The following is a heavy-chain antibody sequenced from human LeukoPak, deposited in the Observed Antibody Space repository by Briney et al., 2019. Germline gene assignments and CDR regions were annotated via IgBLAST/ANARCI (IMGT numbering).Heavy chain of an antibody. D-gene: IGHD3-22*01. J-gene: IGHJ3*02. CDR3: ARVRITMIVVVIKRAFDI. CDR2: NXIGST. Sequence: NXIGSTNYNPSLKSRVTISVDTSKNQFSLKLSSVTAADTAVYYCARVRITMIVVVIKRAFDIWGQGTMVTVSS. V-gene: IGHV4-34*01.